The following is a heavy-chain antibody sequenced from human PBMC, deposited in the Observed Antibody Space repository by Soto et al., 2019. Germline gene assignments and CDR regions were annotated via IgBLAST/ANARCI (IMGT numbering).Heavy chain of an antibody. D-gene: IGHD2-21*02. CDR3: AKDYVTVTPHYRSHSAV. CDR2: ISETSRAA. J-gene: IGHJ3*01. V-gene: IGHV3-23*01. Sequence: EVQLLESGGRLVQPGGSLTVSCAASGFTSGTYAITWVRQAPGKGLQWVSAISETSRAAYYADSVRGRFIISRDISKSAVHMQMKSLIAEDAAVCYGAKDYVTVTPHYRSHSAVWGQGTVVTVSS. CDR1: GFTSGTYA.